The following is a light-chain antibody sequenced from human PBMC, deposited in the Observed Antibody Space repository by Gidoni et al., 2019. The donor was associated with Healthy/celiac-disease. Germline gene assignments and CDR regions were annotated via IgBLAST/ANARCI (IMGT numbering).Light chain of an antibody. CDR2: DAS. V-gene: IGKV3-11*01. J-gene: IGKJ2*01. CDR1: QSVSSY. Sequence: EIVLTQSPATLSLSPGERATLSCRASQSVSSYLAWYQQKPGQAPRLLIYDASNRATVIPARFIGSGSGTDFTLTISSLEPEDFAVYYCQQRSNWPSFGQGTKLEIK. CDR3: QQRSNWPS.